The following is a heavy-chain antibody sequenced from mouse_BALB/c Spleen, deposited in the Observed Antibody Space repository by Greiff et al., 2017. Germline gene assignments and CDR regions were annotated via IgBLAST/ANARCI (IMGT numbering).Heavy chain of an antibody. CDR3: ARRGVYGNYPYYYAMDY. CDR2: IDPYNGGT. J-gene: IGHJ4*01. V-gene: IGHV1S135*01. Sequence: EVKLQESGPELVKPGASVKVSCKASGYAFTSYNMYWVKQSHGKSLEWIGYIDPYNGGTSYNQKFKGKATLTVDKSSSTAYMHLNSLTSEDSAVYYCARRGVYGNYPYYYAMDYWGQGTSVTVSS. CDR1: GYAFTSYN. D-gene: IGHD2-1*01.